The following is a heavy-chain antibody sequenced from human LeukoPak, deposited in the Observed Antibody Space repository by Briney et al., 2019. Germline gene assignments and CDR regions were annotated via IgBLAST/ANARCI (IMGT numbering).Heavy chain of an antibody. CDR2: FGTRSTSI. J-gene: IGHJ4*02. CDR1: GFTFSGYS. D-gene: IGHD3-22*01. V-gene: IGHV3-21*01. CDR3: AREVSEGFDF. Sequence: GGSLRLSCTASGFTFSGYSMNWIRQAPGKGLGWVSSFGTRSTSIYHAGSVKGRFAISRDNAKNSLYLRMNSLRAEDTALYYCAREVSEGFDFWGQGTLVTVSS.